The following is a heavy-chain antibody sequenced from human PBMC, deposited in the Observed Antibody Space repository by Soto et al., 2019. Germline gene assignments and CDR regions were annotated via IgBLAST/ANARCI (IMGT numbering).Heavy chain of an antibody. CDR3: ARLDDSSGYYGHNWFDP. V-gene: IGHV1-18*01. CDR2: ISAYNGNT. Sequence: ASVKVSCKASGYTFTSYGISWVRQAPGQGLEWMGWISAYNGNTNYAQKLQGRVTMTTDTSTSTAYMELRSLRSDDTAVYYCARLDDSSGYYGHNWFDPWGQGTLVTVSS. J-gene: IGHJ5*02. CDR1: GYTFTSYG. D-gene: IGHD3-22*01.